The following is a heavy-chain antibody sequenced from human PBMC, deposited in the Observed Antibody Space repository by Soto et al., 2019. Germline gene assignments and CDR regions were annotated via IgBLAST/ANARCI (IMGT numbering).Heavy chain of an antibody. CDR2: ISGNGGTT. J-gene: IGHJ4*02. D-gene: IGHD4-17*01. Sequence: GGSLRLSCAASGFTFSTYAMSWVRQAPGKGLEWVSVISGNGGTTYYADSVKGRFTISRDNSKNTLYLQMNSLRAEDTAVYYCAKDQMTTVTSAPVGFCDYWGQGALVTVSS. CDR1: GFTFSTYA. V-gene: IGHV3-23*01. CDR3: AKDQMTTVTSAPVGFCDY.